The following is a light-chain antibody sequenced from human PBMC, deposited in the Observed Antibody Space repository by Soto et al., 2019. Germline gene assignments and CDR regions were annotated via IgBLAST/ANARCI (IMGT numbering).Light chain of an antibody. CDR2: LGS. Sequence: DIVMTQSPLSLPVTPGEPASISCRSSQSLLHSNGYNYLDWYLQKPGQSPQLLIYLGSNRASGVPDRFSGSGSGTDFTLKISRVEAEDVGAYYCMQALQTPTFGQGPKVDIK. CDR1: QSLLHSNGYNY. V-gene: IGKV2-28*01. J-gene: IGKJ1*01. CDR3: MQALQTPT.